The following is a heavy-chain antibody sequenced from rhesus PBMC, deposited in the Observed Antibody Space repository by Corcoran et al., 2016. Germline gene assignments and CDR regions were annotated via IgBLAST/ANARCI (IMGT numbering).Heavy chain of an antibody. V-gene: IGHV4-106*01. CDR2: IYGSGGGT. CDR1: GGSIRDDYY. CDR3: ARERLRIPD. Sequence: QVQLQESGPGLVKPSETLSLTCAVPGGSIRDDYYWSWVRQPPGKGLEWIGYIYGSGGGTTHNPSLKNRVTISIDTSKNQFSLKLSSVTAADTAVYYCARERLRIPDWCQGVLVTVSS. J-gene: IGHJ4*01. D-gene: IGHD4-29*01.